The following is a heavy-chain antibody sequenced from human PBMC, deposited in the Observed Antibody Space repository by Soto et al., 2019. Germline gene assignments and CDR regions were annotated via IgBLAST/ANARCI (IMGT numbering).Heavy chain of an antibody. V-gene: IGHV3-21*01. CDR1: GFTFSSYS. J-gene: IGHJ2*01. D-gene: IGHD2-2*02. CDR3: ARPPEVVCSSTSCYKGVDWYFDL. Sequence: GGSLRLSCAASGFTFSSYSMNWVRDAPGKGLEWVSSISSSSSYIYYADSVKGRFTISRDNAKNSLYLQMNSLRAEDTAVYYCARPPEVVCSSTSCYKGVDWYFDLWGRGTLVTVSS. CDR2: ISSSSSYI.